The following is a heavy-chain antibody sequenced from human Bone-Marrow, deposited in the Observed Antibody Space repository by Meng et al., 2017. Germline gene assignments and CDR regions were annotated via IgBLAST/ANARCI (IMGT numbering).Heavy chain of an antibody. Sequence: ASVKVSCKPSGYNFPDYYIHWVRRAPGQGLEWMGRINPKSGDTHYAQKFQARVTMTGDTSISTAYMELSGLRSDDTAMYYCARAYYDTFDIWGQGTMVTVSS. CDR1: GYNFPDYY. V-gene: IGHV1-2*06. J-gene: IGHJ3*02. CDR3: ARAYYDTFDI. CDR2: INPKSGDT. D-gene: IGHD3-22*01.